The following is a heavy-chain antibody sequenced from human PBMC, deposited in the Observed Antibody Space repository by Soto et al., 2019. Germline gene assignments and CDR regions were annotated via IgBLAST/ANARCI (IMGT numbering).Heavy chain of an antibody. V-gene: IGHV1-2*04. D-gene: IGHD3-10*01. J-gene: IGHJ4*02. CDR1: GYTFTGYY. Sequence: GASVKVSCKASGYTFTGYYMHWVRQAPGQGLEWMGWINPNSGGTNYAQKFQGLVTMTRDTSISTAYMELSRLRSDDTAVYYCARAPPTRNYYGSGSYYLDFDYWGQGTLVTVSS. CDR3: ARAPPTRNYYGSGSYYLDFDY. CDR2: INPNSGGT.